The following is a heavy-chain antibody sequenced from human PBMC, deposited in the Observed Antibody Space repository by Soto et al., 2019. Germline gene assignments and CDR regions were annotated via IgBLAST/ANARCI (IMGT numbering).Heavy chain of an antibody. V-gene: IGHV4-59*01. J-gene: IGHJ6*02. D-gene: IGHD3-3*01. CDR2: IYYSGST. Sequence: SETLYLTCTVSGGSISSYYWSWIRQPPGKGLEWIGYIYYSGSTNYNPSLKSRVTISVDTSKNQFSLKLSSVTAADTAVYYCARDRYYDFWSGYRSSYYYYGMDVWGQGTTVTVS. CDR3: ARDRYYDFWSGYRSSYYYYGMDV. CDR1: GGSISSYY.